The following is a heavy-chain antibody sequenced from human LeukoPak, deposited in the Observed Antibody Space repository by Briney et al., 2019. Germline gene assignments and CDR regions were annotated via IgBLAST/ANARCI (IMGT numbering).Heavy chain of an antibody. J-gene: IGHJ5*02. CDR3: IVLVRGWFDP. Sequence: ASVTVSCKVSGYTLTELSMHWVRQAPGKGLEWMGGFDPEDGETIYAQKFQGRVTMTEDTSTDTAYMELSSLRSEDTAVYYCIVLVRGWFDPWGQGTLVTVSS. V-gene: IGHV1-24*01. D-gene: IGHD6-13*01. CDR2: FDPEDGET. CDR1: GYTLTELS.